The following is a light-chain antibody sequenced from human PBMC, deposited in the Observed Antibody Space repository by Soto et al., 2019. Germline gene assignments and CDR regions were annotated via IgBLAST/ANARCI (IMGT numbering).Light chain of an antibody. CDR2: GNN. CDR3: AAWDDSLSGVV. J-gene: IGLJ3*02. CDR1: SSNIGTNY. Sequence: QSVLTQPPSASGTPGQTVTISSSGSSSNIGTNYVSWYQQLPGTAPKLLIYGNNQRPSGVPDRSSGSRSGTSASLAISGLRSEDEADYYCAAWDDSLSGVVFGGGTKLTVL. V-gene: IGLV1-47*01.